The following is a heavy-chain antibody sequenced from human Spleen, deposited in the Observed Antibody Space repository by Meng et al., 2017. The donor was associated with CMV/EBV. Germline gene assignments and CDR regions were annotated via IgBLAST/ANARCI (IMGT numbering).Heavy chain of an antibody. CDR2: MNPNSGGT. J-gene: IGHJ4*02. D-gene: IGHD3-22*01. Sequence: YYMHWVRQAPGQGLEWMGWMNPNSGGTNYAQKFQGRVTMTRDTSISTAYMELSRLRSDDTAVYYCARGGALRGYYDSSGYYYGGYFDYWGQGTLVTVSS. CDR1: YY. V-gene: IGHV1-2*02. CDR3: ARGGALRGYYDSSGYYYGGYFDY.